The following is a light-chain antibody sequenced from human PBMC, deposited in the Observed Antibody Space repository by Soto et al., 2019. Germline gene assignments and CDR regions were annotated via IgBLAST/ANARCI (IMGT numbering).Light chain of an antibody. CDR3: QSYDSSLSGFYV. CDR2: EVT. J-gene: IGLJ1*01. Sequence: QSALTQPASVSGSPGQSITISCTGTSSDVGGYKFVSWYQQHPGKVPKLLIYEVTNRPSGVSNRFSGSKSGNTASLTISGLQAEDEADYYCQSYDSSLSGFYVFGTATKLTVL. V-gene: IGLV2-14*01. CDR1: SSDVGGYKF.